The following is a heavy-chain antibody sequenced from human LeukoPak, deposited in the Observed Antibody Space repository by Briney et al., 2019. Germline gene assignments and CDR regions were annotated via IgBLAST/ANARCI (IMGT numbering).Heavy chain of an antibody. V-gene: IGHV4-59*01. CDR2: IYYSGST. D-gene: IGHD3-22*01. Sequence: SETLSLTCTVSGGSISSYSWSWIRQPPGKGLEWVGYIYYSGSTNYNPSLKSRVTISVDTSKNKFSLKLSSVTAADTAVYYCARGNNYYDSSGYYYWGQGTLVTVSS. CDR1: GGSISSYS. J-gene: IGHJ4*02. CDR3: ARGNNYYDSSGYYY.